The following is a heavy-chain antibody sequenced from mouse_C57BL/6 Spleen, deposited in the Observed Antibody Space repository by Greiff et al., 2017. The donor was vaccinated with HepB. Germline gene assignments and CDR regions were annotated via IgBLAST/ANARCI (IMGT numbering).Heavy chain of an antibody. J-gene: IGHJ3*01. CDR3: TKGYYGSRSFAY. D-gene: IGHD1-1*01. Sequence: EVQLQQSGAELVRPGASVKLSCTASGFNIKDDYMHWVKQRPEQGLEWIGWIDPENGDTEYASKFQGKATITADTSSNTAYLQLSSLTSEDTAVYYWTKGYYGSRSFAYWGQRTLVTVSA. CDR2: IDPENGDT. CDR1: GFNIKDDY. V-gene: IGHV14-4*01.